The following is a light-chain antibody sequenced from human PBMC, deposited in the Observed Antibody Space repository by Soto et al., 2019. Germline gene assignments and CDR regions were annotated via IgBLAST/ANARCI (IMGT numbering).Light chain of an antibody. J-gene: IGKJ1*01. V-gene: IGKV3-20*01. CDR1: QSISSN. Sequence: EIVMTQSPATLSVSPGGRATLSCRASQSISSNVAWYQQKPGQAPRLLIYGASNRATGIPDRFSGSGSGTDFTLTISRLEPEDFAVYYCQQYGSSGTFGQGTKVDIK. CDR2: GAS. CDR3: QQYGSSGT.